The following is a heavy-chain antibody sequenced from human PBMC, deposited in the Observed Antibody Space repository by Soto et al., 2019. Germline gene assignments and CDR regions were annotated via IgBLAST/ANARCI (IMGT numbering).Heavy chain of an antibody. Sequence: SETLSLTCAVYGGSFSGYYWSWIRQPPGKGLEWIGEINHSGSTNYNPSLKSRVTISVDTSKNQFSLKLSSVTAADTAVYYCARHYGSGSYLGYYYYMDVWGKGTTVTVSS. V-gene: IGHV4-34*01. J-gene: IGHJ6*03. D-gene: IGHD3-10*01. CDR2: INHSGST. CDR1: GGSFSGYY. CDR3: ARHYGSGSYLGYYYYMDV.